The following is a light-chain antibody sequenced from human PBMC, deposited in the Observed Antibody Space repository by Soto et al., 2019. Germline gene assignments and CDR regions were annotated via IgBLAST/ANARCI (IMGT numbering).Light chain of an antibody. Sequence: QLVLTQPASVSGSPGQSITISCTGTSSDVGGYNYVSWYQQHPGKAPKLMIDEVSNRPSGVSNRFSGSKSGNTASLTISGLQAEDEADYYCSSYTRSSTLYVFGTGTKLTVL. CDR3: SSYTRSSTLYV. J-gene: IGLJ1*01. CDR1: SSDVGGYNY. CDR2: EVS. V-gene: IGLV2-14*01.